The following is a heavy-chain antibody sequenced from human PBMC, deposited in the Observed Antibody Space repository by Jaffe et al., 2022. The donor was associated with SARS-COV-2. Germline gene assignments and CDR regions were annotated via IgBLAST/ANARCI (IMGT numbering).Heavy chain of an antibody. J-gene: IGHJ5*02. D-gene: IGHD6-13*01. CDR3: AREVGAAGGNWGWLDP. Sequence: QVLLQESGPRLVKPSETLSLTCNVSYDSISTYYWTWIRQPPGKGLEWIGYIYDSGSTNYNPSLKSRVIISLDTSKNQVSLRLTSVTAADTAVYYCAREVGAAGGNWGWLDPWGQGTLVTVSS. V-gene: IGHV4-59*01. CDR1: YDSISTYY. CDR2: IYDSGST.